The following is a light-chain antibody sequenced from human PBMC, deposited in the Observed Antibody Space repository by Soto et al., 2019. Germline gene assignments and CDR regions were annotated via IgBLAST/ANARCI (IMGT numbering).Light chain of an antibody. CDR3: QQFGGSPPSWT. Sequence: ESVLTQSPGTLSLSPGERATLSCRASQSVSSNSLAWYQQKPGQAPRLLIYGASSRPTGTPNRFNGSVSGTDFTLTISRLEPEDFALYYCQQFGGSPPSWTFGQGTKVEI. J-gene: IGKJ1*01. CDR2: GAS. V-gene: IGKV3-20*01. CDR1: QSVSSNS.